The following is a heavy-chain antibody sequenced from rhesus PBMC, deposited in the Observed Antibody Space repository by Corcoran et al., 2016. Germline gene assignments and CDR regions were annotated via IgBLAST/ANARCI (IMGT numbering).Heavy chain of an antibody. V-gene: IGHV4-173*01. D-gene: IGHD2-27*01. CDR2: ISVSGGST. CDR3: ARDAIVVVFTALFDY. CDR1: GGSISGYYY. J-gene: IGHJ4*01. Sequence: QVQLQESGPGLVKPSETLSLTCAVSGGSISGYYYWSWIRQPPGKGLEWIGRISVSGGSTDYNPALKSRVSISTDTSKNQFSLKLSSVTAADTAVYYCARDAIVVVFTALFDYWGQGVLVTVSS.